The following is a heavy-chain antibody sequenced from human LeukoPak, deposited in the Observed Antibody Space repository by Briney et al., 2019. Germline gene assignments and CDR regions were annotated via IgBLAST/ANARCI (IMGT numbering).Heavy chain of an antibody. CDR3: ARVARKQQLASYYFDY. CDR1: GFTFSSYS. D-gene: IGHD6-13*01. J-gene: IGHJ4*02. CDR2: ISSSSSYI. V-gene: IGHV3-21*01. Sequence: GGSLRLSCAASGFTFSSYSMNWVRQAPGKGLEWVSSISSSSSYIYYADSVKGRFTISRDNAKNSLYLQMNSLRAEDTAVYYCARVARKQQLASYYFDYWGQGTLVTVSS.